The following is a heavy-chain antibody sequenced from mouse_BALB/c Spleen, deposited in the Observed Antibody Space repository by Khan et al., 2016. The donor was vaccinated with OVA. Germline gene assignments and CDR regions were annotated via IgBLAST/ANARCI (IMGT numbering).Heavy chain of an antibody. J-gene: IGHJ4*01. CDR3: ARKNYYGYAVDY. CDR1: GYSITTNYA. D-gene: IGHD1-1*01. Sequence: VQLQQSGPGLVKPSQSLSLTCTVTGYSITTNYAWDWIRQFPGNKLEWMGYISYSGSTSYNPSLKSRISITRDTSKNQFFLHLNSVTTEDTATYYCARKNYYGYAVDYWGQGTSVTVSS. V-gene: IGHV3-2*02. CDR2: ISYSGST.